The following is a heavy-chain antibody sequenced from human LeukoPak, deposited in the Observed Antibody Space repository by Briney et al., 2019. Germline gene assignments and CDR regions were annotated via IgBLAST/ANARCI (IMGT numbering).Heavy chain of an antibody. CDR1: GFTFSSYG. CDR3: AKGGFYYDSSADGLFDY. D-gene: IGHD3-22*01. J-gene: IGHJ4*02. V-gene: IGHV3-33*06. Sequence: PGRSLRLSCAASGFTFSSYGMHWVRQAPGKGLEWVAVIWYDGSNKYYADSVKGRFTISRDNSKNTLYLQMNSLRAEDTAVYYCAKGGFYYDSSADGLFDYWGQGTLVTVSS. CDR2: IWYDGSNK.